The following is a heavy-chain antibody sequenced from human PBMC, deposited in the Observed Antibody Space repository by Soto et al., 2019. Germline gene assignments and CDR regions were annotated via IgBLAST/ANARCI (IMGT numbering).Heavy chain of an antibody. D-gene: IGHD2-2*01. V-gene: IGHV3-23*01. CDR1: GFTFRDYA. CDR2: VSNGGSST. Sequence: GGSLRLSCAASGFTFRDYAMSWVRQAPGRGLEWVSGVSNGGSSTYYADSVKGRFTISRDNSKNTLYLQMNSLRAEDTAVYYCAKHSREATTCCGEDWGQGTRVTVSS. CDR3: AKHSREATTCCGED. J-gene: IGHJ4*02.